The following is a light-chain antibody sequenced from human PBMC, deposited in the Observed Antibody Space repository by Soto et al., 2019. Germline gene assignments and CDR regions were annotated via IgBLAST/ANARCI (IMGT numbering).Light chain of an antibody. CDR2: DAP. V-gene: IGKV3-11*01. CDR1: QSVSSH. Sequence: EIVLTQSPATLSLSPGERATLSFMASQSVSSHSPWYQQKAGQAPRTLLADAPNRATGIPARFSGSGSGTDFTLTISSLQSEDFAVYDSQQYSVWPLTFGGRTKV. CDR3: QQYSVWPLT. J-gene: IGKJ4*01.